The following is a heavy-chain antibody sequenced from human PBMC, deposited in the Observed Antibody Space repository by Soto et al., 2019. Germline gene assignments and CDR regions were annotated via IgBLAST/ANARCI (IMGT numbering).Heavy chain of an antibody. CDR1: GGTFVRHV. J-gene: IGHJ4*02. CDR3: ATPACAATWCSPSHNLEH. V-gene: IGHV1-69*09. D-gene: IGHD2-2*01. CDR2: INPLSGIS. Sequence: QVQLVQSGAEVKKPESSVKVSCKTSGGTFVRHVISWVRQAPGQGPEWMGKINPLSGISNYAQKFQDRVTFTADTDSSTAYMEPSSLRSDDTAVYYCATPACAATWCSPSHNLEHWCQGTLVTVSS.